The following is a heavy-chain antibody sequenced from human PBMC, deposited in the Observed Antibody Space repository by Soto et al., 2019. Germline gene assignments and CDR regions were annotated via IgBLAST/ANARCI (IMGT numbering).Heavy chain of an antibody. CDR3: ARRANSSSPLMRKGPYYYYGMDV. Sequence: ASVKVSCKASGGTFSSYAISWVRQAPGQGLEWMGGIIPIFGTANYAQKFQGQVTISADKSISTAYLQWSSLKASDTAMYYCARRANSSSPLMRKGPYYYYGMDVWGQGTTVTVSS. D-gene: IGHD6-6*01. CDR2: IIPIFGTA. CDR1: GGTFSSYA. V-gene: IGHV1-69*06. J-gene: IGHJ6*02.